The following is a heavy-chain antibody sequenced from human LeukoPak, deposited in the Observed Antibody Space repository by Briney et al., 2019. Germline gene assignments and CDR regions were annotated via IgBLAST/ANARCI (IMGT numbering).Heavy chain of an antibody. Sequence: PGGSLRLSCAASGFTVITNYMSWVRQAPGKGLEWVSVIYSGGTTYYADSVKGRFTISRDNSKNTLYLQMNSLRAEDTAVYYCAKDSDYYGSGSYFDYWGQGTLVTVSS. D-gene: IGHD3-10*01. J-gene: IGHJ4*02. CDR3: AKDSDYYGSGSYFDY. CDR1: GFTVITNY. CDR2: IYSGGTT. V-gene: IGHV3-66*01.